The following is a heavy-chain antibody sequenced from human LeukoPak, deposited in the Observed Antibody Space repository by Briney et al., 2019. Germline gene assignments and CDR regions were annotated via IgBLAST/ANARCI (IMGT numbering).Heavy chain of an antibody. D-gene: IGHD5-12*01. V-gene: IGHV4-39*01. CDR3: ARYAWPHDAFDI. CDR2: IYHSGST. CDR1: GGSISSGSYY. Sequence: SETLSLTCTVSGGSISSGSYYWGWIRQPPGKGLEWIGSIYHSGSTFYNPSLKSRVTISVDTSKTQFSLKLSSVTAADTAVYYCARYAWPHDAFDIWGQGTMVTVSS. J-gene: IGHJ3*02.